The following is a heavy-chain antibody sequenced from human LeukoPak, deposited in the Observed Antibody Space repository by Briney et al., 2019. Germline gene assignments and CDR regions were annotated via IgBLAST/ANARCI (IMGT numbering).Heavy chain of an antibody. Sequence: SETLSLTCTVSGGSINNYYWSWIRQPPGKGLEWIGYIYYSESTNYNPSLKSRVTISVDRSKNQFSLKLSSVTAADTAVYYCARHGKSDPLQWPFDYWGQGTLVTVSS. V-gene: IGHV4-59*08. J-gene: IGHJ4*02. CDR1: GGSINNYY. CDR3: ARHGKSDPLQWPFDY. CDR2: IYYSEST. D-gene: IGHD4-11*01.